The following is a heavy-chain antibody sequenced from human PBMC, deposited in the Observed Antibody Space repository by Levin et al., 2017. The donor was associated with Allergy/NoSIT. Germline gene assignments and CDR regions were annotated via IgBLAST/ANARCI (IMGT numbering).Heavy chain of an antibody. J-gene: IGHJ4*02. CDR3: ARARVDY. V-gene: IGHV3-7*01. CDR1: GFTFSNYW. Sequence: GGSLRLSCAASGFTFSNYWMTWVRQAPGKGLEWVANIKQDGSEAYYVDSVKGRFTVSRDNAKNSVYLQMNSLRAEDTAVYYCARARVDYWGQGTLVTVSS. CDR2: IKQDGSEA.